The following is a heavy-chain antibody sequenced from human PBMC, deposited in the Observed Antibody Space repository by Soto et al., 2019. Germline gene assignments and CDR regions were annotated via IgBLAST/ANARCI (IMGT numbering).Heavy chain of an antibody. V-gene: IGHV3-49*03. CDR2: IRSKAYGGTT. Sequence: GGSLRLSCTASGFTFGDYAMSWFRQAPGKGLEWVGFIRSKAYGGTTEYAASVKGRFTISRDDSKSIAYLQMNSLKTEDTAVYYCTRAATRITIFGVVNSPTDYWGREPWSPSPQ. CDR3: TRAATRITIFGVVNSPTDY. D-gene: IGHD3-3*01. CDR1: GFTFGDYA. J-gene: IGHJ4*02.